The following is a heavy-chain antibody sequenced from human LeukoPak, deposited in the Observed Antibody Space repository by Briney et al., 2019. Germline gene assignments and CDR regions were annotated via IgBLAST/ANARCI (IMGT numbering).Heavy chain of an antibody. Sequence: GRSLRLSCAASGFTFSSSAMSRVRQAPGKGLEWVSGISGRDGSTYYADSVKGRFTISRDNSKNTLYLQMNSLRAEDTAVYYCAKAGSIRFDYWGQGTLVTVSS. D-gene: IGHD1-26*01. J-gene: IGHJ4*02. CDR3: AKAGSIRFDY. CDR2: ISGRDGST. V-gene: IGHV3-23*01. CDR1: GFTFSSSA.